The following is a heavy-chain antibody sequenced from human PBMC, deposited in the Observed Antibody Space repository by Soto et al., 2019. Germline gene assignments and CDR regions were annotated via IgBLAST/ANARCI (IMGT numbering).Heavy chain of an antibody. V-gene: IGHV3-30*03. CDR3: ARDWTHYSTYPFSYGMAV. CDR1: GFTFRNYG. J-gene: IGHJ6*02. D-gene: IGHD1-26*01. Sequence: QVQLVETGGGLVQPGRSLRLSCAASGFTFRNYGIYWVRQAPGKGLEWVAVISYDGRNKGYADSVKGRFTISRDNSKETADLQMNSLRVEATAMYYCARDWTHYSTYPFSYGMAVWGQGTSVTVSS. CDR2: ISYDGRNK.